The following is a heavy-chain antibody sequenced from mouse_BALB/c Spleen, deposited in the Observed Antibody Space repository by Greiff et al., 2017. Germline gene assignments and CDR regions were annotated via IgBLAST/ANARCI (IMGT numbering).Heavy chain of an antibody. D-gene: IGHD1-2*01. J-gene: IGHJ3*01. V-gene: IGHV1-80*01. CDR2: IYPGDGDT. Sequence: VHLVESGAELVRPGSSVKISCKASGYAFSSYWMNWVKQRPGQGLEWIGQIYPGDGDTNYNGKFKGKATLTADKSSSTAYMQLSSLTSEDSAVYFCARSGTATWFAYWGQGTLVTVSA. CDR3: ARSGTATWFAY. CDR1: GYAFSSYW.